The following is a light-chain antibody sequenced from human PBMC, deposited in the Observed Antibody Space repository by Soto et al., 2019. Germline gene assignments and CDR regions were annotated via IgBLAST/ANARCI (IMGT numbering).Light chain of an antibody. Sequence: DIQMTQTPTSLSASVGDRVTITCRASQTISSYLNWYQQKPGKAPKLLIYGASSLQGGVPARFSGSGSGTDFTLTISSLQPEDFATYYCQQSYSTFRTFGPGTKVDI. CDR3: QQSYSTFRT. V-gene: IGKV1-39*01. CDR2: GAS. J-gene: IGKJ3*01. CDR1: QTISSY.